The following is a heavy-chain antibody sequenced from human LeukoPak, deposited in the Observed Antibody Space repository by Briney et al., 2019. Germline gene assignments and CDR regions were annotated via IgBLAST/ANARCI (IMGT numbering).Heavy chain of an antibody. Sequence: PGGSLRLSCAASGLTFNSYTMNWVRQAPGKGLEWVSSISSSSSSTYYADSVKGRFTISRDNAKNSLYLQMNSLRAEDTAVYYCAKEGRSGWSSGYWGQGTLVTVSS. V-gene: IGHV3-21*01. CDR1: GLTFNSYT. CDR3: AKEGRSGWSSGY. D-gene: IGHD6-19*01. CDR2: ISSSSSST. J-gene: IGHJ4*02.